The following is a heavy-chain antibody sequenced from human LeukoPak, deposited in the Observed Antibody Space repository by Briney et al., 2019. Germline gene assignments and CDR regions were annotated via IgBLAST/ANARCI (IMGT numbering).Heavy chain of an antibody. CDR3: ARDRHGYFDY. D-gene: IGHD6-13*01. CDR1: GFTFSDHY. V-gene: IGHV3-11*01. J-gene: IGHJ4*02. CDR2: ISHNGETK. Sequence: GGSLRLSCAASGFTFSDHYMIWLRQAPGKGVEAISYISHNGETKYYADSVKGRLSISRDNAKSSLYLQMNSLRVEDTAVYYCARDRHGYFDYWGQGTLVTVSS.